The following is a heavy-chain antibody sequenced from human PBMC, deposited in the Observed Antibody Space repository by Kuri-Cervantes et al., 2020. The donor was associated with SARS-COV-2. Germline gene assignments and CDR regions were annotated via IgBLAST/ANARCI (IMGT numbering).Heavy chain of an antibody. J-gene: IGHJ4*02. CDR2: ISGSGGST. CDR1: GFTFSSYA. V-gene: IGHV3-23*01. CDR3: AKHYCSSTSCSYYFDY. Sequence: LTCAASGFTFSSYAMSWVRQAPGKGLEWVSAISGSGGSTYYADSVKGGFTISRDNSKNTLYLQMNSLRAEDTAVYYCAKHYCSSTSCSYYFDYWGQGTLVTVSS. D-gene: IGHD2-2*01.